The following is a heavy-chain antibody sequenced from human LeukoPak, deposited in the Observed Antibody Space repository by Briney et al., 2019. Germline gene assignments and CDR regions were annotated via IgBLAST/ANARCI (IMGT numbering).Heavy chain of an antibody. V-gene: IGHV3-43*01. CDR1: GFTFDRHT. Sequence: GGSLRLSCAASGFTFDRHTMHWVRQPPGKGPEWVSLIGWDGTNIDYADSVKGRFTISRDNSKNFVYLQMHSLRTEDTALYYCTKDMEWGMDVWGQGSTVIVSS. CDR2: IGWDGTNI. CDR3: TKDMEWGMDV. D-gene: IGHD3-3*01. J-gene: IGHJ6*02.